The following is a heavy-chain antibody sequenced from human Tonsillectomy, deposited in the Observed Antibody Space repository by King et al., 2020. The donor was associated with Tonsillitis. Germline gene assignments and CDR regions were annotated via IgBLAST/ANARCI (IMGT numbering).Heavy chain of an antibody. CDR2: ISYDGSNK. CDR1: GFTFSSYG. Sequence: QLVQSGGGVVQPGRSLRLSCAASGFTFSSYGMHWVRQAPGKGLEWVAVISYDGSNKYYADSVKGRFTISRDNSKDTLYLQMNSLRPEDTAVYYCAKDGYVNSGYYLGDHWGQGTLVTVSS. D-gene: IGHD3-22*01. J-gene: IGHJ4*02. V-gene: IGHV3-30*18. CDR3: AKDGYVNSGYYLGDH.